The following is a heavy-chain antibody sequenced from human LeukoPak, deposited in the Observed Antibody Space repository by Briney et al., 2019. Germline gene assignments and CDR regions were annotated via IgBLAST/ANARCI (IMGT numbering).Heavy chain of an antibody. CDR2: IYYSGST. Sequence: PSETLSLTCAVYGGSFSGYYWSWIRQPPGKGLEWIGYIYYSGSTYYNPSLKSRVTISVDTSKNQFSLKLSSVTAADTAVYYCARGEIAVAGPLNWFDPWGQGTLVTVSS. V-gene: IGHV4-30-4*08. CDR1: GGSFSGYY. CDR3: ARGEIAVAGPLNWFDP. D-gene: IGHD6-19*01. J-gene: IGHJ5*02.